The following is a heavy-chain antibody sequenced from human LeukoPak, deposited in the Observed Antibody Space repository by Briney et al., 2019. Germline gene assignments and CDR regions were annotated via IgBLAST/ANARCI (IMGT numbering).Heavy chain of an antibody. D-gene: IGHD6-19*01. CDR1: GFTFSSYG. J-gene: IGHJ4*02. V-gene: IGHV3-33*06. Sequence: GRSLRLSCAASGFTFSSYGMHWVRQAPGEGLEWVAVIWYDGSNKYYADSVKGRFTISRDNSKNTLYLQMNSLRAEDTAVYYCAKAVEGAFDYWGQGTLVTVSS. CDR3: AKAVEGAFDY. CDR2: IWYDGSNK.